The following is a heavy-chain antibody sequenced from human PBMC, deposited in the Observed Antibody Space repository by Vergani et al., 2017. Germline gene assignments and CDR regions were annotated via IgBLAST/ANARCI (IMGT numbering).Heavy chain of an antibody. CDR2: ISYDGSNK. D-gene: IGHD3-9*01. Sequence: QVQLVESGGGVVQPGRSLRLSCAASGFTFSSYAMHWVRQAPGKGLEWVAVISYDGSNKYYADSVKGRFTISRDNSKNTLYLQMNSLRAEDTAVYYCAKEESIRYFDWFLAPRDDAFDIWGQGTMVTVSS. CDR1: GFTFSSYA. V-gene: IGHV3-30*04. CDR3: AKEESIRYFDWFLAPRDDAFDI. J-gene: IGHJ3*02.